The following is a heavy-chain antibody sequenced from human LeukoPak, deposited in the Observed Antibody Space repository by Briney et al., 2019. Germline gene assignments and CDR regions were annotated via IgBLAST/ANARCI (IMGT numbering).Heavy chain of an antibody. CDR2: IKGDGSAK. D-gene: IGHD2-15*01. V-gene: IGHV3-7*01. Sequence: PGGSLRLACAASGFAFSDSWMTWIRQAPGKGLEWVAFIKGDGSAKKYVDSVKGRFTISRDNAKNSLFLQMNSLRAEDTAVYYCAKDRYCSGGSCYTGTVVDYWGQGTLVTVSS. J-gene: IGHJ4*02. CDR3: AKDRYCSGGSCYTGTVVDY. CDR1: GFAFSDSW.